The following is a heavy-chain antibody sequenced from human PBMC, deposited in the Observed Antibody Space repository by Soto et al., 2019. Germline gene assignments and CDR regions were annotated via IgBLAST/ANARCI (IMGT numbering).Heavy chain of an antibody. J-gene: IGHJ5*02. CDR2: IIPIFGTA. CDR3: AXDTAAAGTESVRVWSDP. CDR1: GGTFSSYA. V-gene: IGHV1-69*13. D-gene: IGHD6-13*01. Sequence: SVKVSCKASGGTFSSYAISWVRQAPGQGLEWMGGIIPIFGTANYAQKFQGRVTITADESTSTAYMELSSLRSEDTAVYYCAXDTAAAGTESVRVWSDPWGQGTLVTVSS.